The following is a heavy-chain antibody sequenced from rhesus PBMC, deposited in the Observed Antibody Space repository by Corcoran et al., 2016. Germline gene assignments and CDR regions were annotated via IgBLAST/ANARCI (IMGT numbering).Heavy chain of an antibody. J-gene: IGHJ4*01. Sequence: EVQLVESGGGLVQPGGSLRLSCAASGFTFSSYGMSWVRQAPGKGLEWVCDIGNGGGSTYYADSVKGRFTISRDNSKNTLSLQMNSLRAEDTAVYYCATSGYTYFDYWGQGVLVTVSS. CDR1: GFTFSSYG. CDR2: IGNGGGST. CDR3: ATSGYTYFDY. V-gene: IGHV3S5*01. D-gene: IGHD5-24*01.